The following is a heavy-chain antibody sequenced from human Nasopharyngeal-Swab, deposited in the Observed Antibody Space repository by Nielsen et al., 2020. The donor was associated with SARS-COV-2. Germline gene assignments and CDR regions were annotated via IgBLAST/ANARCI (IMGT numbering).Heavy chain of an antibody. Sequence: GESLKISCAASGFTFGSYGMHRVRQAPGKGLEWVAVIWYDGSNKYYADSVKGRFTISRDNSKNTLYLQMNSLRAEDTAVYYCARYLYGMDVWGQGTTVTVSS. CDR1: GFTFGSYG. CDR2: IWYDGSNK. J-gene: IGHJ6*02. V-gene: IGHV3-33*01. CDR3: ARYLYGMDV. D-gene: IGHD2-8*01.